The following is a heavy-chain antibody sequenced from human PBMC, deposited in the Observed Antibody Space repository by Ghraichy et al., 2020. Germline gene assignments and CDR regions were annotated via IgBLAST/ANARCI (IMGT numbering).Heavy chain of an antibody. V-gene: IGHV4-31*03. Sequence: SETLSLTCTVSGGSISSGGYYWSWIRQHPGKGLEWIGYIYYSGSTYYNPSLKSRVTISVDTSKNQFSLKLSSVTAADTAVYYCARGLSYDSSGYYLGGSFDYWGQGTLVTVSS. CDR1: GGSISSGGYY. CDR3: ARGLSYDSSGYYLGGSFDY. D-gene: IGHD3-22*01. J-gene: IGHJ4*02. CDR2: IYYSGST.